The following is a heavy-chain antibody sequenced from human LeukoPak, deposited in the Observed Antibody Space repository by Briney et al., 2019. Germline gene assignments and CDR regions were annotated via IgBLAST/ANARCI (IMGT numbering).Heavy chain of an antibody. D-gene: IGHD6-6*01. J-gene: IGHJ4*02. V-gene: IGHV4-59*08. CDR1: GASISSYY. CDR2: MYYSGST. CDR3: ARGISSSSFATTDY. Sequence: SETLSLTCTVSGASISSYYWSWIRQPPGKGLEWIAFMYYSGSTNYNPSLKSRVTISVDTSKNQFSLKLRSVTAADTAVYYCARGISSSSFATTDYWGQGTLVTVSS.